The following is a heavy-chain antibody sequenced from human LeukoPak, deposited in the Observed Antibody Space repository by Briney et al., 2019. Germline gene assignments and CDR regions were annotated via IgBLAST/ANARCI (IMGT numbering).Heavy chain of an antibody. Sequence: KAGGSLRLSCAASGFTFSSYAMHWVRQAPGKGLEWVSSISSSSSYIYYADSAKGRFTISRDNAKNSLYLQMNSLRAEDTAVYYCARGTLTYYDFWSGSDAFDIWGQGTMVTVSS. CDR2: ISSSSSYI. V-gene: IGHV3-21*01. CDR3: ARGTLTYYDFWSGSDAFDI. J-gene: IGHJ3*02. D-gene: IGHD3-3*01. CDR1: GFTFSSYA.